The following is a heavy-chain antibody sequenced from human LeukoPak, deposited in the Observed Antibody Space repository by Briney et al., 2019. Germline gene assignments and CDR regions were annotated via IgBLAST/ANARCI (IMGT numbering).Heavy chain of an antibody. J-gene: IGHJ6*02. CDR1: GFTFSSYA. V-gene: IGHV3-30-3*01. D-gene: IGHD2-15*01. Sequence: PGGSLRLSCAASGFTFSSYAMHWVRQAPGKGLEWVAVISYDGSNKYYADSVKGRFTISRDNSKNTPYLQMNSLRAEDTAVYYCARDDCSGGSCYLVRGMDVWGQGTTVTVPS. CDR2: ISYDGSNK. CDR3: ARDDCSGGSCYLVRGMDV.